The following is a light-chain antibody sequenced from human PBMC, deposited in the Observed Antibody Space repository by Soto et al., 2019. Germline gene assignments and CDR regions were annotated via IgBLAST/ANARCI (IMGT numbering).Light chain of an antibody. Sequence: QSALTQPASVSGSPGQSIPISCTGTSSDVGGYNYVSWYQQHPGKAPKLMIYDVNNRPSGVSDRFSGSKSGNTASLTISGLQAEDEADYYCSSYTRSSTLVLGSGPNATVL. V-gene: IGLV2-14*01. CDR3: SSYTRSSTLV. CDR2: DVN. J-gene: IGLJ1*01. CDR1: SSDVGGYNY.